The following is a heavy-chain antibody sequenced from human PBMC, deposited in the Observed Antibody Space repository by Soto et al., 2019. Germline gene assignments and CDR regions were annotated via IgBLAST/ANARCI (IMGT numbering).Heavy chain of an antibody. V-gene: IGHV1-69*13. Sequence: GASVKVSCKASGGTFSRYTITWVRQAPGQGLEWMGGITPMFGTPNYAQKFQGRVTITADESTSTAYMELSSLRSEDTAVYYCARGCFGSGGSCYSALDVWGQGTTVTVSS. CDR1: GGTFSRYT. CDR2: ITPMFGTP. J-gene: IGHJ6*02. D-gene: IGHD2-15*01. CDR3: ARGCFGSGGSCYSALDV.